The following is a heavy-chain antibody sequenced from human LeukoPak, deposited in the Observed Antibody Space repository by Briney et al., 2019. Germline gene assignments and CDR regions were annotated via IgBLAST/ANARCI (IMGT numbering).Heavy chain of an antibody. V-gene: IGHV3-74*01. CDR3: ARGPSENNGDVAN. CDR1: GFTFSSYW. D-gene: IGHD1-14*01. Sequence: GESLRLSCAASGFTFSSYWMHWVRQAPGKGLFWVARLNSDGTDTYYADSVKGRFAISRDNAKNTVYLQMNSLTAEDTAVYYCARGPSENNGDVANWGQGTLVTVSS. CDR2: LNSDGTDT. J-gene: IGHJ4*02.